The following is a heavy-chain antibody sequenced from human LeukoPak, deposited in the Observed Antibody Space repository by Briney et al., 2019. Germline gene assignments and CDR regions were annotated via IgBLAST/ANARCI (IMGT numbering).Heavy chain of an antibody. CDR3: ARFSRSIPVVF. V-gene: IGHV3-7*01. Sequence: GGSLRLSCAASGFSFSSYWMSRVRQAPGKGLEWVANIKQDRSNQQYVDSVKGRFTISRDNAKNSLYPQMTSLRAEDTAVYYCARFSRSIPVVFWGQGTLVTVSP. J-gene: IGHJ4*02. CDR1: GFSFSSYW. D-gene: IGHD6-19*01. CDR2: IKQDRSNQ.